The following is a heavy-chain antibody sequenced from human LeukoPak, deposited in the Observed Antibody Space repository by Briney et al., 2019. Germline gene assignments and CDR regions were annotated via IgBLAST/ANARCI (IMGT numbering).Heavy chain of an antibody. CDR3: AKGLDSMVRGVIGY. CDR2: ISSSSSTI. D-gene: IGHD3-10*01. J-gene: IGHJ4*02. V-gene: IGHV3-48*04. CDR1: GFTFSSYS. Sequence: GGSLRLSCAASGFTFSSYSMNWVRQAPGKGLEWVSYISSSSSTIYYADSVKGRFTISRDNAKNSLYPQMNSLRAEDTALYYCAKGLDSMVRGVIGYWGQGTLVTVSS.